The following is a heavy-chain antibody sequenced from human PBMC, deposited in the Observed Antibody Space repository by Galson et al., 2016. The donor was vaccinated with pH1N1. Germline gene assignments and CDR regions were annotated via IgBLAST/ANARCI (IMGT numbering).Heavy chain of an antibody. CDR3: ARGLAVAGTFYFDS. D-gene: IGHD6-19*01. CDR2: IYTSGST. CDR1: GGSISSGSYY. Sequence: LTCTVSGGSISSGSYYWSWIRQPAGKGLEWIGYIYTSGSTYYNPSLKSRVTMSVDTSKNQFSLKLTSVTAAATAVYSCARGLAVAGTFYFDSWGQGTLVTVSS. J-gene: IGHJ4*02. V-gene: IGHV4-61*09.